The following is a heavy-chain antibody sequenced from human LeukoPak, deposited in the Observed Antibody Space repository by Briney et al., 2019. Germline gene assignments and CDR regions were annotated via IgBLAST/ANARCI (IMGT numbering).Heavy chain of an antibody. V-gene: IGHV4-34*01. CDR1: GRSLSGDY. CDR2: TNHIGSQ. CDR3: ARGLPPYDYFWGSYRLYYFDY. J-gene: IGHJ4*02. D-gene: IGHD3-16*02. Sequence: PSETLSLTGAVFGRSLSGDYWGWIRQPPGKGLEWDGATNHIGSQTYNPTPKTGVPISVQPPQNQLSLRLRSGALADTPVFTCARGLPPYDYFWGSYRLYYFDYGAQGTRVPVSS.